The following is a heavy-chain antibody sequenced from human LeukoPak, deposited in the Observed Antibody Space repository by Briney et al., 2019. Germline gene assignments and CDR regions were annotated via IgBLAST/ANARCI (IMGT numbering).Heavy chain of an antibody. CDR2: ISAYNGNT. J-gene: IGHJ6*02. Sequence: ASVKVSCKASGYTFTSYGISWVRQAPGQGLEWMGWISAYNGNTNYAQKLQGRVTMTTDTSTSTAYMELRSLRSDDTAVYYCARERGYSYGSGPYYYYYYGMDVWGQGTTVTVSS. CDR1: GYTFTSYG. V-gene: IGHV1-18*01. CDR3: ARERGYSYGSGPYYYYYYGMDV. D-gene: IGHD5-18*01.